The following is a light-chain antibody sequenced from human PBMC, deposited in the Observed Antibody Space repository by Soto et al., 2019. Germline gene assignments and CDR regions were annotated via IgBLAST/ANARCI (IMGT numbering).Light chain of an antibody. V-gene: IGKV1-39*01. CDR1: QTIFTY. CDR2: AAS. CDR3: QETYFTRA. J-gene: IGKJ1*01. Sequence: DTQMTQSPSSLSASVGDRVTITCRSSQTIFTYLNWYQKKSGKAPNLLIYAASNLQRGVPSRFSGSGSGTDFTLTISSLQPEDSATYYCQETYFTRAFGQGTKVEIK.